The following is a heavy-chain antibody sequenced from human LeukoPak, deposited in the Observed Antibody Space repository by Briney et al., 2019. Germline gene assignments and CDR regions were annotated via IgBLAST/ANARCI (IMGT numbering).Heavy chain of an antibody. CDR3: AKSLDYGGNRARLDF. J-gene: IGHJ4*02. V-gene: IGHV3-23*01. CDR2: VGGSGSTT. CDR1: GFTFSTYG. D-gene: IGHD4-23*01. Sequence: GGSLRLSCAASGFTFSTYGMNWVRQAPGKGLEWVSAVGGSGSTTYYARSVKGRFTVSRDNSKNTLYLQMNSLRVDDTAVYYCAKSLDYGGNRARLDFWGQGTLVTVSS.